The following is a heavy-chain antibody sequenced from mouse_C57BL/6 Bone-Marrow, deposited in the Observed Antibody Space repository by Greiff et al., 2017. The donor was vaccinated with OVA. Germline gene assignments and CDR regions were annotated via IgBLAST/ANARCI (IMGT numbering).Heavy chain of an antibody. CDR3: AKGDIGYGFDD. CDR1: GFSLTSYG. J-gene: IGHJ1*03. V-gene: IGHV2-4*01. D-gene: IGHD2-14*01. CDR2: IWSGGST. Sequence: VQLVESGPGLVQPSQSLSITCTVSGFSLTSYGVHWVRQPPGKGLEWLGVIWSGGSTDYNAAFISRLSISKDNSKSQVFFKMNSLQADDTAVYYCAKGDIGYGFDDWGTGTTVTVSS.